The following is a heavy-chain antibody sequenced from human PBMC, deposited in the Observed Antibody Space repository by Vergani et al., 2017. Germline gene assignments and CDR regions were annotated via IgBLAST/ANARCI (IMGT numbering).Heavy chain of an antibody. CDR1: GFSLSTSGMR. Sequence: QVTLKESGPALVKPTQTLTLTCTFSGFSLSTSGMRVSWLRQPPGKALEWLARIDWDDDKFYSPSLKTRLTISKDTSKNQVVLTMTNMDPVDTATYYCARSPPCSSTSCYPGHFDYWGQGTLVTVSS. J-gene: IGHJ4*02. V-gene: IGHV2-70*04. CDR2: IDWDDDK. CDR3: ARSPPCSSTSCYPGHFDY. D-gene: IGHD2-2*01.